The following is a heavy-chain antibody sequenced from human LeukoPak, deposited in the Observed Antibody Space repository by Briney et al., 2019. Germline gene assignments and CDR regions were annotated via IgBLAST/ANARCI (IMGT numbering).Heavy chain of an antibody. J-gene: IGHJ4*02. Sequence: ESLKISCKGSGYSFTSYWITWVRQMPGKGLEWMGRIDPSDSYTNYSPSFQGHVTISADKSISTAFLPESSLKASDTAMYYCATLGVGTTTAFDYWGQGTLVTVSS. D-gene: IGHD1-26*01. CDR2: IDPSDSYT. V-gene: IGHV5-10-1*01. CDR1: GYSFTSYW. CDR3: ATLGVGTTTAFDY.